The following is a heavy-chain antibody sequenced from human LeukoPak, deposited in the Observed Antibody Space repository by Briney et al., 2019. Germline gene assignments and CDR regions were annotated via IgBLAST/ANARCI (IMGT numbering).Heavy chain of an antibody. CDR2: IIPISGTA. Sequence: SVKVSCKASGGTFSSYAISWVRQAPGQGLEWMGGIIPISGTANYAQEFQGRVTITTDESTSTAYMELSSLRSEDTAVYYCARAPDYYDSSGYGGWFDPWGQGTLVTVSS. CDR3: ARAPDYYDSSGYGGWFDP. D-gene: IGHD3-22*01. CDR1: GGTFSSYA. V-gene: IGHV1-69*05. J-gene: IGHJ5*02.